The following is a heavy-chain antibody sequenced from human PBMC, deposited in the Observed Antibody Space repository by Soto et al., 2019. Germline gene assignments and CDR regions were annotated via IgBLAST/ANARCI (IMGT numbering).Heavy chain of an antibody. J-gene: IGHJ6*02. CDR3: ARDWVTGTTYYYYGMDV. CDR1: GFTFSSYS. Sequence: EVQLVESGGGLVKPGGSLRLSCAASGFTFSSYSMNWVRQAPGKGLEWVSSISSSSSYIYYADSVKGRFTISRDNAKNSLYLQMNSLRAEDTAVYYCARDWVTGTTYYYYGMDVWGQGTTDTVSS. V-gene: IGHV3-21*01. D-gene: IGHD1-7*01. CDR2: ISSSSSYI.